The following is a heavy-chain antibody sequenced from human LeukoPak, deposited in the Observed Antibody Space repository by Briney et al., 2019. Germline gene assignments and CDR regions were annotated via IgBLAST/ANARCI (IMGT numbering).Heavy chain of an antibody. V-gene: IGHV4-59*01. CDR3: ARGDSSPWYFDL. Sequence: PSETLSPTCTVSGGSISSYYWSWIRQPPGKGLEWIGYIYYSGSTNYNPSLKSRVTISVDTSKNQFSLKLSSATAADTAVYYCARGDSSPWYFDLWGRGTLVTVSS. D-gene: IGHD6-13*01. CDR2: IYYSGST. CDR1: GGSISSYY. J-gene: IGHJ2*01.